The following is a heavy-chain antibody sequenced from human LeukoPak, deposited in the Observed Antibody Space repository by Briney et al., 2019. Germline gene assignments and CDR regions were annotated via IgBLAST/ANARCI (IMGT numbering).Heavy chain of an antibody. CDR3: ARSYS. V-gene: IGHV3-7*01. CDR2: IKPDGSEK. J-gene: IGHJ4*02. CDR1: GFSFSSNW. Sequence: GGSLRLSCVASGFSFSSNWMSWVRQAPGKGLEWVANIKPDGSEKYYVDSVKGRFTISGDNAKNSLYLQMNSPRAEDTAVYYCARSYSWGQGALVTVSS.